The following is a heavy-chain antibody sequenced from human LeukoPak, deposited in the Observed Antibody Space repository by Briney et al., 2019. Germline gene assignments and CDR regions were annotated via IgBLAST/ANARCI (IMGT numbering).Heavy chain of an antibody. CDR1: GFTFSDSY. J-gene: IGHJ4*02. CDR2: ISSSSSTI. V-gene: IGHV3-11*04. Sequence: PGGSLRLSCAASGFTFSDSYMSWIRQAPGKGLEWVSYISSSSSTINYAGSVKGRFTISRDNAKNSLYLQMNSLRAEDTAVYYCARARPYYGGNRDPYYYFDYWGQGTLVTVSS. D-gene: IGHD4-23*01. CDR3: ARARPYYGGNRDPYYYFDY.